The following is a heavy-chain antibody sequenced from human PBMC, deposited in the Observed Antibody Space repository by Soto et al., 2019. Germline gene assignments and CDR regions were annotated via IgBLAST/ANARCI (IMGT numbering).Heavy chain of an antibody. V-gene: IGHV3-23*01. Sequence: GGSLRLSCAASGFTFSSYAMSWVRQAPGKGLEWVSAISGSGGSTYYADSVKGRFTISRDNSKNTLYLQMNSLRAEDTAVYYCAKSPRGAAAGTTRYYFDYWGQGTLVTVSS. J-gene: IGHJ4*02. CDR1: GFTFSSYA. CDR2: ISGSGGST. D-gene: IGHD6-13*01. CDR3: AKSPRGAAAGTTRYYFDY.